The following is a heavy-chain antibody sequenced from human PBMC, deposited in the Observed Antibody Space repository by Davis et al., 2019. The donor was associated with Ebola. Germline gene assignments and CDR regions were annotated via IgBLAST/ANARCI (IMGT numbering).Heavy chain of an antibody. D-gene: IGHD1-7*01. J-gene: IGHJ3*02. Sequence: SETLSLTCTVSGGSIDSGGYYWSWIRQHPGKGLEWIGYIHYNGNTYYNPSLKSRVTISADTSKNQFSLKLSSVTAADTAVYYCATEHQRNYRYAFDIWSQGTLVTVSS. CDR1: GGSIDSGGYY. CDR3: ATEHQRNYRYAFDI. CDR2: IHYNGNT. V-gene: IGHV4-31*03.